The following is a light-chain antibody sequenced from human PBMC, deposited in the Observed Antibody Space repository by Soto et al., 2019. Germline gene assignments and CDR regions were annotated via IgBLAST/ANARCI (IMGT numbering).Light chain of an antibody. CDR2: KAS. CDR1: QSISSW. V-gene: IGKV1-5*03. Sequence: DIQMTQSPSTLSASVGDRVTITCRASQSISSWLAWYQQKPGKAPKLLIYKASSLESGVPSRFSGGGSGTEFTLTISSLQPDDFATYYCQQYNSVLTFGGGTKVEIK. CDR3: QQYNSVLT. J-gene: IGKJ4*01.